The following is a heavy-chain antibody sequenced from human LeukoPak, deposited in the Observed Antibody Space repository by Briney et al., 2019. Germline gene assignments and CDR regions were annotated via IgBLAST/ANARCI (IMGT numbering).Heavy chain of an antibody. J-gene: IGHJ4*02. CDR3: ARGRNYFDF. V-gene: IGHV4-59*01. Sequence: PSETLSLTCTVSGGSISSYYWSWVRQSPGRELEWIGYIHNSGTTNYNPSLRSRVSMSVDTSKNQFSLKLSSVTAADTAMYYCARGRNYFDFWGQGTLVTVSS. CDR1: GGSISSYY. CDR2: IHNSGTT.